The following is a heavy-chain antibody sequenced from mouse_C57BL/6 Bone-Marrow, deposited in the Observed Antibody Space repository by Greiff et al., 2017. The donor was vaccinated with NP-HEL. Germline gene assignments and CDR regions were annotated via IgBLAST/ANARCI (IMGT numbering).Heavy chain of an antibody. CDR1: GYTFTDYY. V-gene: IGHV1-75*01. Sequence: VQLQQSGPELVKPGASVKISCKASGYTFTDYYINWVKQRPGQGLEWIGWIFPGSGSTYYNEKFKGKATLTVDKSSSTAYMLLSSLTSEDSAVYFCARRYDYDGRYFDYWGQGTTLTVSS. CDR3: ARRYDYDGRYFDY. CDR2: IFPGSGST. J-gene: IGHJ2*01. D-gene: IGHD2-4*01.